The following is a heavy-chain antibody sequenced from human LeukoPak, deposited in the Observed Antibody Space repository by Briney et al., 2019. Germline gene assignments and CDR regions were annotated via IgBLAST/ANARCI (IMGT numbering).Heavy chain of an antibody. CDR1: GFNFSNYG. V-gene: IGHV3-33*01. CDR3: ARDSRSSGWYGNFDY. D-gene: IGHD6-19*01. J-gene: IGHJ4*02. CDR2: IWYDGSNK. Sequence: PGGSLRLSCAASGFNFSNYGIHWVRQAPGKGLDWVAVIWYDGSNKYYADSVRGRFTISRDNSKNTLYLQLNSLRAEDTAVYYCARDSRSSGWYGNFDYWGQGTLVTVSS.